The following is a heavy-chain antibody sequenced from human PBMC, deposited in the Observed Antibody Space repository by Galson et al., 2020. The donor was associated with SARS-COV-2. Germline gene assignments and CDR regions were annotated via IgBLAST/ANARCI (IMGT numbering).Heavy chain of an antibody. CDR3: ARCNSGSYLYYFDD. J-gene: IGHJ4*02. Sequence: GGSLRLSCAASGFTFSSYAMHWVRQAPGKGLEWVAVISYDGSNKYYADSVKGRFTISRDNSKNTLYLQMNSLRAEDTAVYYCARCNSGSYLYYFDDWGQGTLVTVSS. V-gene: IGHV3-30*04. CDR1: GFTFSSYA. CDR2: ISYDGSNK. D-gene: IGHD1-26*01.